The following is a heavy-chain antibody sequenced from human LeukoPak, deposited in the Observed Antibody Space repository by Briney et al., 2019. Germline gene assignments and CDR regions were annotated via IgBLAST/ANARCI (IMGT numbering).Heavy chain of an antibody. V-gene: IGHV3-48*01. CDR3: ARNLYYDSSGYYDY. CDR2: ISSSSTI. Sequence: GGSLRLSCAASGFTFSSYSMNWVRQAPGKGLEWVSYISSSSTIYYADSVKGRFTISRDNAKNSLYLQMNSLRAEDTAVYYCARNLYYDSSGYYDYWGQGTLVTVSS. J-gene: IGHJ4*02. D-gene: IGHD3-22*01. CDR1: GFTFSSYS.